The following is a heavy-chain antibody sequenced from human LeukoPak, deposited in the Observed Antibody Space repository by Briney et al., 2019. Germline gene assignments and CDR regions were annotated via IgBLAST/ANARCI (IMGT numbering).Heavy chain of an antibody. J-gene: IGHJ6*02. CDR1: GYTFTSYY. Sequence: ASVKVSCKASGYTFTSYYMHWVRQAPGQGLEWMGLINPSGGSTSYAQKFQGRVTMTRDTSTSTVYMELSSLRSEDTAVYYCARGCSPPYYYYGMDVWGQGTTVTVSS. CDR2: INPSGGST. D-gene: IGHD2-21*01. CDR3: ARGCSPPYYYYGMDV. V-gene: IGHV1-46*01.